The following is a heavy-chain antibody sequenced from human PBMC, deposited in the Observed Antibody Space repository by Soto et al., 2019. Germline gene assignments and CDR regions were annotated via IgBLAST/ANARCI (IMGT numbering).Heavy chain of an antibody. Sequence: GGSLRLSCAASGFTFSDYYMSWIRQAPGKGLEWVSYISSSSSYTNYADSVKGRFTISRDNAKNSLYLQMNSLRAEDTAVYYCARVPSYCSSPSCYLWVDPWGQGSLVTVSS. V-gene: IGHV3-11*06. D-gene: IGHD2-2*01. CDR3: ARVPSYCSSPSCYLWVDP. J-gene: IGHJ5*02. CDR1: GFTFSDYY. CDR2: ISSSSSYT.